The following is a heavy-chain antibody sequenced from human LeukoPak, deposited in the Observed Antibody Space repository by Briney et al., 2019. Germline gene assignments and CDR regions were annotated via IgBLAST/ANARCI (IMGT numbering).Heavy chain of an antibody. V-gene: IGHV1-2*02. CDR1: GYTFTGYY. D-gene: IGHD6-6*01. Sequence: ASVKVSCKASGYTFTGYYMHWVRQAPGQGLEWMGWINPNSGGTNYAQKFQGRVTMTRDTSISTAYMELSRLRSDDTAVYYCARVLAARPGDFDHWGQGTLVTVSS. J-gene: IGHJ4*02. CDR3: ARVLAARPGDFDH. CDR2: INPNSGGT.